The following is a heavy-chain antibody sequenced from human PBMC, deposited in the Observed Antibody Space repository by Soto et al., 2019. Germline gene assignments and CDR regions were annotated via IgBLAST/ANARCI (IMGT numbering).Heavy chain of an antibody. Sequence: GGCLGRSGSSSGFSFCSYNMNWVRQAPGKGLEWVSSISSSSSYIYYADSVKGRFTISRDNAKNSLYLQMNSLRAEDTAVYYCARPAVYDFWSGYYTDDAFDIWGQGTMFTVSS. CDR2: ISSSSSYI. CDR3: ARPAVYDFWSGYYTDDAFDI. D-gene: IGHD3-3*01. CDR1: GFSFCSYN. V-gene: IGHV3-21*01. J-gene: IGHJ3*02.